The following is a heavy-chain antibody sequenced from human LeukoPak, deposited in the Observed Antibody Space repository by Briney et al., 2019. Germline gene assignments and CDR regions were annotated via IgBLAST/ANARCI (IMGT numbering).Heavy chain of an antibody. V-gene: IGHV3-30*02. J-gene: IGHJ6*03. CDR3: AKGGGYEAQYYYYYLDV. CDR1: GFTFSSYG. D-gene: IGHD5-12*01. CDR2: IRFDGSNK. Sequence: GGSLRLSCAASGFTFSSYGMHWVRQAPGKGLEWVAFIRFDGSNKYYADSVKGRSTISRDNSKNTLYLQMKSLRAEDTAVYYCAKGGGYEAQYYYYYLDVWGKGTTVTISS.